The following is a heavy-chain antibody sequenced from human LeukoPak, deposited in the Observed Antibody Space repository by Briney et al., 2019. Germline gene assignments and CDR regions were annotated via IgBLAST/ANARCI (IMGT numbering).Heavy chain of an antibody. CDR1: GYTFTSYF. V-gene: IGHV1-2*02. J-gene: IGHJ6*03. CDR3: ARGGLDGDYYYYYMDV. Sequence: ASVKVSCKASGYTFTSYFLHWVRQAPGQGLEWMGWINPNSGGTNYAQKLQGRVTMTTDTSTSTAYMELRSLRSDDTAVYYCARGGLDGDYYYYYMDVWGKGTTVTISS. CDR2: INPNSGGT. D-gene: IGHD3-16*01.